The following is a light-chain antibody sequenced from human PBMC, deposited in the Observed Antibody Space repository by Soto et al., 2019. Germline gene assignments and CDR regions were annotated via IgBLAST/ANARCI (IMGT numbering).Light chain of an antibody. CDR1: ESVRNNS. CDR2: GAS. Sequence: LILTQSPGTLSLSPGERATLSCRASESVRNNSLAWYQQHPGQAPRLLIFGASSRATGIPDRFTGTGSGADFSLTISRLEPDDSAVYFCHHYGYGADTFGQGTKL. CDR3: HHYGYGADT. V-gene: IGKV3-20*01. J-gene: IGKJ2*01.